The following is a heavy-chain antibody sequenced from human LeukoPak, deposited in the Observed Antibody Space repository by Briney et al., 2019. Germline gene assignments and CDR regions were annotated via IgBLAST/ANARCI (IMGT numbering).Heavy chain of an antibody. D-gene: IGHD3-22*01. CDR2: INPNSGGT. CDR1: GYTFTGYY. J-gene: IGHJ4*02. V-gene: IGHV1-2*02. CDR3: ASYSSGYLYYFDY. Sequence: ASVKVSCKASGYTFTGYYMHWVRQAPGQGLEWVGWINPNSGGTNYAQKFQGRVTMTRDTSISTAYMELSRLRSDDTAVYYCASYSSGYLYYFDYWGQGTLVTVSS.